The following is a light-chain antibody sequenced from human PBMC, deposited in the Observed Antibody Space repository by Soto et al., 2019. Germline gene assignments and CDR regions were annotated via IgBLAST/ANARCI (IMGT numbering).Light chain of an antibody. CDR1: QSVSSN. Sequence: EIVMTQSPATLSVSPGQRATLSCRASQSVSSNLAWYQQKPGQAPRLLIYGASSRATGILVRFSGSGSGTEFTLTFSSLQSEDFAVYYCQQYNNWPLTFGEGTRLAIK. V-gene: IGKV3-15*01. CDR2: GAS. J-gene: IGKJ5*01. CDR3: QQYNNWPLT.